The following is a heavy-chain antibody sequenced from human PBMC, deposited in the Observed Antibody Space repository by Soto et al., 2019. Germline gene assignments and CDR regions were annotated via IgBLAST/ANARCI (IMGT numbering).Heavy chain of an antibody. V-gene: IGHV2-5*01. CDR1: GFSLTTDGVG. D-gene: IGHD4-4*01. CDR3: AHRTTVTSGIN. Sequence: QITLKESGPTLVKPTQTLTLTCTFSGFSLTTDGVGVDWIRQPPGKALEWLGLIYWNDEKRYRPSLQSRLTITKDTSRNQVVLTMTNMDPVDTATYYCAHRTTVTSGINWSQGTLVTVSS. CDR2: IYWNDEK. J-gene: IGHJ4*02.